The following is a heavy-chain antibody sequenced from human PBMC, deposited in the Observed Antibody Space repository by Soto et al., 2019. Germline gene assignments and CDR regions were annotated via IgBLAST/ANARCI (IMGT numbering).Heavy chain of an antibody. V-gene: IGHV3-13*01. D-gene: IGHD2-21*01. Sequence: EVQLVESGGDLVQPGGSLRLSCAASGFTFSNYDMHWVRQATGKGLEWVSTISTAGNTYSPGSVKGRFTTSRENAKNSLYLQMNSLRVDDTAVYYCARGRDSGLYYFDYWRQGTLVTVSS. CDR2: ISTAGNT. CDR1: GFTFSNYD. CDR3: ARGRDSGLYYFDY. J-gene: IGHJ4*02.